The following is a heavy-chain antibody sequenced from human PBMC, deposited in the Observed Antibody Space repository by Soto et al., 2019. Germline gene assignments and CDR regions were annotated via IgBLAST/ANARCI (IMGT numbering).Heavy chain of an antibody. CDR2: IYYSGST. J-gene: IGHJ6*03. CDR3: ARLSLNYYYYMDV. Sequence: SETLSLTCTVSGGSISRYYWSWIRQPPGKGLEWIGYIYYSGSTNYNPSLKSRVTISVDTSKNQFSLKLSSVTAADTAVYYCARLSLNYYYYMDVWGKGTTVTVSS. V-gene: IGHV4-59*01. CDR1: GGSISRYY.